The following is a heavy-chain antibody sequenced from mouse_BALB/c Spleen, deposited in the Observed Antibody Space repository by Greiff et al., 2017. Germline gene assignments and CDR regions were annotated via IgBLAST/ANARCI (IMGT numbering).Heavy chain of an antibody. CDR3: ISTMVTKFAY. J-gene: IGHJ3*01. Sequence: EVQRVESGAELVRSGASVKLSCTASGFNIKDYYMHWVKQRPEQGLEWIGWIDPENGDTEYAPKFQGKATMTADTSSNTAYLQLSSLTSEDTAVYYCISTMVTKFAYWGQGTLVTVSA. V-gene: IGHV14-4*02. CDR1: GFNIKDYY. CDR2: IDPENGDT. D-gene: IGHD2-1*01.